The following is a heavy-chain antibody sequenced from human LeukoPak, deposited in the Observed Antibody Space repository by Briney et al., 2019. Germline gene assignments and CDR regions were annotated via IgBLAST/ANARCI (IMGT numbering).Heavy chain of an antibody. Sequence: GESLSISCKGSGSSFTRYWLSWVRPLPGKGLAWMGTIDPSDSSTNYSPSFQGHVTISADMSISTAYLQWSSLKASDTAMYYCARLGCSSTSCPIDYWGQGTLVTVSS. CDR2: IDPSDSST. D-gene: IGHD2-2*01. CDR1: GSSFTRYW. J-gene: IGHJ4*02. CDR3: ARLGCSSTSCPIDY. V-gene: IGHV5-10-1*01.